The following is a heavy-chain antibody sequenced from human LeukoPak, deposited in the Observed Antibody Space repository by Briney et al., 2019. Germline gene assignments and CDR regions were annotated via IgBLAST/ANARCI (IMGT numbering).Heavy chain of an antibody. CDR2: IYSGGST. CDR3: ATARIAAARYSDL. V-gene: IGHV3-53*01. CDR1: GFTVSSNY. J-gene: IGHJ2*01. Sequence: PGGSLRLSCAASGFTVSSNYMSWVRQAPGKGLGWVSVIYSGGSTYYADSVKGRFTISRDNSKNTLYLQMNSLRAEDTAVYYCATARIAAARYSDLWGRGPLVTVSS. D-gene: IGHD6-13*01.